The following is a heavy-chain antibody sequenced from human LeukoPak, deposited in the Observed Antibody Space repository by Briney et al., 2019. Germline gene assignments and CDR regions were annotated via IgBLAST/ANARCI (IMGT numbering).Heavy chain of an antibody. J-gene: IGHJ4*02. CDR1: GYTFTHYY. Sequence: ASVKVSCKPSGYTFTHYYIHWVRQAPAHGLECRGIINPSGGSTSYAQKVQGRVTMTRDTSTSTVYMELSSLRSEDTAVYYCATAKDYRAIPDYWGQGTLVTVSS. V-gene: IGHV1-46*01. CDR3: ATAKDYRAIPDY. D-gene: IGHD4/OR15-4a*01. CDR2: INPSGGST.